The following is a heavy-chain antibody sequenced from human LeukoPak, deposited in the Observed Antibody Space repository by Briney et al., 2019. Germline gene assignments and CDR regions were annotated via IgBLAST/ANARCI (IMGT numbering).Heavy chain of an antibody. CDR1: GYTFTSYD. CDR2: MNPNSGNT. D-gene: IGHD3-22*01. CDR3: ARAPRITMIVVIPFDY. Sequence: ASVKVSCKASGYTFTSYDINWVRQATGQGLEWMGWMNPNSGNTGYAQKFQGRVTMTRDTSISTAYMELRSLRSDDTAVYYCARAPRITMIVVIPFDYWGQGTLVTVSS. V-gene: IGHV1-8*02. J-gene: IGHJ4*02.